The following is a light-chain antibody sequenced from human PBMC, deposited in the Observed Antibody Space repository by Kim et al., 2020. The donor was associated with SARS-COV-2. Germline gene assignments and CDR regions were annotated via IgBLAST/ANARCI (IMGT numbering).Light chain of an antibody. CDR1: KLGDKY. V-gene: IGLV3-1*01. J-gene: IGLJ1*01. CDR2: QDN. Sequence: SYELTQPPSVSVSPGQTASITCSGYKLGDKYVSWYQQKPGQSPVVDIYQDNQRPSGLPERFSGSNSGNTATLTISGTQAMDEADYYCQAWDSSTYYYV. CDR3: QAWDSSTYYYV.